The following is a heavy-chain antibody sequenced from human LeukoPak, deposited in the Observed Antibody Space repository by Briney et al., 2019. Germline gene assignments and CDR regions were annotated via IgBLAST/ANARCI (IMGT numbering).Heavy chain of an antibody. V-gene: IGHV3-30*02. CDR3: AKDGVSSSVWAFDI. Sequence: GRSLRLSCAASGFTFSNYGMHWVRQAPGKGLEWVAFIRNDGSTKYYVDSVKGRFVISRDNSRNTLYLYMNSLRAEDSAVYYCAKDGVSSSVWAFDIWGQGTMVTVSS. CDR2: IRNDGSTK. CDR1: GFTFSNYG. D-gene: IGHD3-10*01. J-gene: IGHJ3*02.